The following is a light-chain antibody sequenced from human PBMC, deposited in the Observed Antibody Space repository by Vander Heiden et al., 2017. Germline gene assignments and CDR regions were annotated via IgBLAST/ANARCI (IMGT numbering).Light chain of an antibody. Sequence: EIVLTQSPGTLSLSPGERATLSCRASQSVSSSYLAWYQQKPGQAPRLLIYATSTRATGIPDRFSGIGSGTDFTLTIGRLEPEDSAVYYCQQDGSSHTFGGGTKVEIK. J-gene: IGKJ4*01. CDR2: ATS. V-gene: IGKV3-20*01. CDR1: QSVSSSY. CDR3: QQDGSSHT.